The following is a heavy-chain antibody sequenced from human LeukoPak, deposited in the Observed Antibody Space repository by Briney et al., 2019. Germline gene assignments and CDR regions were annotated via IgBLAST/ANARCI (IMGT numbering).Heavy chain of an antibody. CDR3: ARTAAGQYYFDY. D-gene: IGHD6-13*01. V-gene: IGHV4-39*01. CDR1: GGSISSSSYY. CDR2: IYYSGST. J-gene: IGHJ4*02. Sequence: SETLSLTCTVSGGSISSSSYYWGWIRQPPGKGLEWIGSIYYSGSTYYNPSLKSRVTISVDTSKNQCSLKLSSVTAADTAVYYCARTAAGQYYFDYWGQGTLVTVSS.